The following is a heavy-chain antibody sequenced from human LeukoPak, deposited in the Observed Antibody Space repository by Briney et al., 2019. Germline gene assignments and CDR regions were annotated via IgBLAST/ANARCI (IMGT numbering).Heavy chain of an antibody. CDR2: IRYDGSKK. D-gene: IGHD1-7*01. CDR3: AKQMYDWNSGQAPDDY. J-gene: IGHJ4*02. CDR1: GFTFSRYS. Sequence: GGALRLSCAASGFTFSRYSMNWVRQAPGKGLEWVAFIRYDGSKKYYANPVKGRLTISRENSKNRQYLQMNSLGAEDTAVYYCAKQMYDWNSGQAPDDYWGRGTLVTVSS. V-gene: IGHV3-30*02.